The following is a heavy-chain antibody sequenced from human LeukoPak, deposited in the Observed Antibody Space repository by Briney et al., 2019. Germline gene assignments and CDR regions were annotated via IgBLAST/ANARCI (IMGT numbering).Heavy chain of an antibody. J-gene: IGHJ4*02. CDR2: IHNDGST. Sequence: GGSLRLSXAASGFIVGSNYMTWVRQTPGKGLEWVSVIHNDGSTYYADSVKGRFTISRDNSKNTLYLQMNSLRVEDTAVYYCAALARDYWGQGTLVTVSS. D-gene: IGHD3-3*02. CDR1: GFIVGSNY. CDR3: AALARDY. V-gene: IGHV3-53*01.